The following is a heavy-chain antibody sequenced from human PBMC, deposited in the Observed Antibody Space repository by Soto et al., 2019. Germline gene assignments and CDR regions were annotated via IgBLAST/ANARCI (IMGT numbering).Heavy chain of an antibody. D-gene: IGHD2-15*01. CDR2: IYYSGST. CDR1: GGSISSYY. Sequence: SSETLSLTCTVSGGSISSYYWSWIRQPPGKGLERIGYIYYSGSTNYNPSLKSRVTISVDTSKNQFFLKLSPVTAADTAVYYCSRDLVDCSGGSCTRHDAFDIWGQGTMVTVSS. V-gene: IGHV4-59*01. CDR3: SRDLVDCSGGSCTRHDAFDI. J-gene: IGHJ3*02.